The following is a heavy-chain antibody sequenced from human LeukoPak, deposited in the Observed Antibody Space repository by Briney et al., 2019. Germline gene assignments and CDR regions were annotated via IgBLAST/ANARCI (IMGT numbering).Heavy chain of an antibody. CDR1: GGSISSSSYY. CDR3: ARLGSRAYCSSTSCSDC. D-gene: IGHD2-2*01. J-gene: IGHJ4*02. CDR2: IYYSGST. V-gene: IGHV4-39*01. Sequence: SETLSLTCTVSGGSISSSSYYWGWIRQPPGKGLEWIGSIYYSGSTYYNPSLKSRVTISVDTSKNQFSLKLSSVTAADTAVYYCARLGSRAYCSSTSCSDCWGQGTLVTVSS.